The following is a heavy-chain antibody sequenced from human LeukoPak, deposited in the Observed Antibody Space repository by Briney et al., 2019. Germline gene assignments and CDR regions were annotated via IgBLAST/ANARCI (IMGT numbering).Heavy chain of an antibody. D-gene: IGHD2-2*01. CDR1: GGSFRSYG. Sequence: ASVKVSCKPSGGSFRSYGVSWVRQAPGQGLEWMGWINPNSGGTNYAQKFQGRVTMTRDTSISTAYMELSRLRSGDTAVYYCARDERGDIVVVPAAHGGNWFDPWGQGTLVTVSS. V-gene: IGHV1-2*02. CDR3: ARDERGDIVVVPAAHGGNWFDP. CDR2: INPNSGGT. J-gene: IGHJ5*02.